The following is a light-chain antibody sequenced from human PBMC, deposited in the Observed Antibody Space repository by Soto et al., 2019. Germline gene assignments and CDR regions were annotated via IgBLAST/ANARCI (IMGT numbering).Light chain of an antibody. Sequence: QSALTQPRSVSGSPGQSVTISCTGTSSDVGGYNYVSWYHQHPGKAPKLMIYDVSKRPSGVPDRFSGSKSGNTASLTISGLQAEDEADYYCCSYVGNYTFVFGGGTKVTVL. V-gene: IGLV2-11*01. J-gene: IGLJ3*02. CDR2: DVS. CDR3: CSYVGNYTFV. CDR1: SSDVGGYNY.